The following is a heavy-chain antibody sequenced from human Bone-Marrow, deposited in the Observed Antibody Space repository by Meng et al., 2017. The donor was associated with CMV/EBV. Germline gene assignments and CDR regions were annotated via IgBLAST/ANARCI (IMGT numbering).Heavy chain of an antibody. V-gene: IGHV3-20*04. CDR2: INWNGIST. CDR3: ARDRMSAAISDAFDI. Sequence: GESLKISCAASGFTFSSYSMNWVRQVPGKGLEWVSGINWNGISTDYADSMKGRFTISRDNAKNSLYLQMNSLRAEDTALYYCARDRMSAAISDAFDIWGQGTMVTVSS. CDR1: GFTFSSYS. D-gene: IGHD2-2*02. J-gene: IGHJ3*02.